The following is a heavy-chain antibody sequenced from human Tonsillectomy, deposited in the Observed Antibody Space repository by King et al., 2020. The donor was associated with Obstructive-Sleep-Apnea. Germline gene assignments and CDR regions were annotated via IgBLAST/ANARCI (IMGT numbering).Heavy chain of an antibody. D-gene: IGHD7-27*01. V-gene: IGHV3-53*04. CDR2: IYSGGST. J-gene: IGHJ6*02. CDR3: ARVGRSTGDSYYYYGMDV. CDR1: GFTVSSNY. Sequence: VQLVESGGGLVQPGGSLRLSCAASGFTVSSNYMSWVRQAPGKGLEWVSVIYSGGSTYYADSVKGRFTISRHNSKNTLYLQMNSLRAEDTAVYYCARVGRSTGDSYYYYGMDVWGQGTTVTVSS.